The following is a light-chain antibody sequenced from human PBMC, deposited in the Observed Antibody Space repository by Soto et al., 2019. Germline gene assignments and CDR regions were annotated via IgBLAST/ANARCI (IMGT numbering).Light chain of an antibody. CDR3: QQDDNSPIT. Sequence: TLSPSTLSASVRDRVHINCLASQSISSNLAWYQQKPGQAPRLLIYGASSRATGIPDRFSGTGSETDFTLTISRLEPEDFAVYYCQQDDNSPITFGQGTRLANK. CDR1: QSISSN. CDR2: GAS. J-gene: IGKJ5*01. V-gene: IGKV3-20*01.